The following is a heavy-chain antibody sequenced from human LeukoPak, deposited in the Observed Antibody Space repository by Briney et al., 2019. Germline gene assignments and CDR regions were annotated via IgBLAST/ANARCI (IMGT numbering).Heavy chain of an antibody. V-gene: IGHV3-30*18. Sequence: GGSLRLSCAASGFTFSSYGMHWVRQAPGKGLEWVAVISYDGSNKYYADSVKGRLTISRDNSKNTLYLQMNSLRAEDTAVYYCAKGYDSSGYYNIDYWGQGTLVTVSS. D-gene: IGHD3-22*01. CDR2: ISYDGSNK. CDR1: GFTFSSYG. J-gene: IGHJ4*02. CDR3: AKGYDSSGYYNIDY.